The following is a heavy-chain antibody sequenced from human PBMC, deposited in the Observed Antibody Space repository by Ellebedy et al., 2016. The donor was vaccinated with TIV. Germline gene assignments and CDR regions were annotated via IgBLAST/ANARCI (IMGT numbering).Heavy chain of an antibody. CDR2: VSATNGDT. CDR3: ARDFYYYGSGSWDDTFDI. Sequence: AASVKVSCKASGYTFTSYDIYWVRQATGQGLEWMGWVSATNGDTNYAQKLQGRVTMTTDTSTSTAYMDLRSLRSEDTAVYYCARDFYYYGSGSWDDTFDIWGQGTMVTVSS. V-gene: IGHV1-18*01. D-gene: IGHD3-10*01. J-gene: IGHJ3*02. CDR1: GYTFTSYD.